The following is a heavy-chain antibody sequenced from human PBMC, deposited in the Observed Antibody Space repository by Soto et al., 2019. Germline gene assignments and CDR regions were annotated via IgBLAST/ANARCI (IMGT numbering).Heavy chain of an antibody. CDR3: ASVWGSSASN. CDR1: GGSFSGYY. J-gene: IGHJ4*02. Sequence: PSETLSLTCAVYGGSFSGYYWSWIRQPPGKGLEWIGEINHSGSTNYNPSLKSRVTISVDTSKNQFSLKLSSVTAADTAVYYCASVWGSSASNWGQGTLVTVSS. CDR2: INHSGST. D-gene: IGHD3-16*01. V-gene: IGHV4-34*01.